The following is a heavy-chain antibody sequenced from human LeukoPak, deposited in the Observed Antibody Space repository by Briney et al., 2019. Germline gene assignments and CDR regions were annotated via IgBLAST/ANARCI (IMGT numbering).Heavy chain of an antibody. Sequence: PGRSLRLSCAASGFTFSSYGIHWVRQAPGKGLEWVAVISYDGSNKYYADSVKGRFTISRDNSKNTLYLQMNSLRAEDTAVYYCAKDRTQVAVAGNLDYWGQGTLVTVSS. D-gene: IGHD6-19*01. CDR3: AKDRTQVAVAGNLDY. CDR2: ISYDGSNK. CDR1: GFTFSSYG. V-gene: IGHV3-30*18. J-gene: IGHJ4*02.